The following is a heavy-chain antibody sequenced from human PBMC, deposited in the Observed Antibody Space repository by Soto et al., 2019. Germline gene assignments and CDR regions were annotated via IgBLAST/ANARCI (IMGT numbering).Heavy chain of an antibody. CDR2: IYPGDSDT. Sequence: PGESLKISCKGSGYSFTSYWIGWVRQMPGKGLEWMGIIYPGDSDTRYSPSFQGQVTISADKSISTAYLQWSSLKASDTATYYCARHNLGYCSSTSCYGELELGSYYYGMDVWGQGTTVTVSS. V-gene: IGHV5-51*01. CDR3: ARHNLGYCSSTSCYGELELGSYYYGMDV. J-gene: IGHJ6*02. CDR1: GYSFTSYW. D-gene: IGHD2-2*01.